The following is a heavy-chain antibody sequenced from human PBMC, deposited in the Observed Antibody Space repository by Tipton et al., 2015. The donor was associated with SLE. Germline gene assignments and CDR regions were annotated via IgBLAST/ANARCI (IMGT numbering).Heavy chain of an antibody. J-gene: IGHJ2*01. CDR3: ARAGSGADYGDYSPNWYFEL. D-gene: IGHD4-17*01. CDR2: IYYSGST. Sequence: TLSLTCTVSGGSISSSSYYWGWIRQPPGKGLEWIGSIYYSGSTYYNPSLKSRVTISVDTSKNQFSLKLSSVTAADTAVYYCARAGSGADYGDYSPNWYFELWGSGTLVTVSS. CDR1: GGSISSSSYY. V-gene: IGHV4-39*07.